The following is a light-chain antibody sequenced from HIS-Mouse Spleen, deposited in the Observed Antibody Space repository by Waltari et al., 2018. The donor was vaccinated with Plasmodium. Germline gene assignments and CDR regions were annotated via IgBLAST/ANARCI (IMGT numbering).Light chain of an antibody. V-gene: IGLV2-23*03. Sequence: QSALTQPASVSGSPGQSITISCTGTSSDVGSYNLVSSYQPHPGKAPKLMFYVGSKRPLGVSKRFSGSKSGNTASLTISGLQAEDVADYYCCSSAGSSTFVFGGGTKLTVL. CDR1: SSDVGSYNL. J-gene: IGLJ3*02. CDR2: VGS. CDR3: CSSAGSSTFV.